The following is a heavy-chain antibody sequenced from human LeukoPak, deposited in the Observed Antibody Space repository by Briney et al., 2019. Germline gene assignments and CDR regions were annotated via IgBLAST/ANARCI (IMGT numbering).Heavy chain of an antibody. CDR1: GFTFSSYG. D-gene: IGHD3-10*01. CDR2: IRYDGSNK. CDR3: AKDRAPPGSYDIRHNFDY. V-gene: IGHV3-30*02. J-gene: IGHJ4*02. Sequence: GGSLRLSCAASGFTFSSYGMHWVRQAPGKGLEWVAFIRYDGSNKYYADSVKGRFTISRANSKNTLYLQMNSLRAEDTAVYYCAKDRAPPGSYDIRHNFDYWGQGTLVTVSS.